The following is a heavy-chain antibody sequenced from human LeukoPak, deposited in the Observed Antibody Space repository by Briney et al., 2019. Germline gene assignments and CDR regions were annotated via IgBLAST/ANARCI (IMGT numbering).Heavy chain of an antibody. Sequence: GASVKVSCKASGGTFSSYAISWVRQAPGQGLEWMGRIIPIFGTANYAQKFHGRVTITTDESTSTAYMEMRSLRSEDTAVYYCARSSGWYLFGRDAFDIWGQGTMVTVSS. D-gene: IGHD6-19*01. CDR3: ARSSGWYLFGRDAFDI. CDR1: GGTFSSYA. CDR2: IIPIFGTA. J-gene: IGHJ3*02. V-gene: IGHV1-69*05.